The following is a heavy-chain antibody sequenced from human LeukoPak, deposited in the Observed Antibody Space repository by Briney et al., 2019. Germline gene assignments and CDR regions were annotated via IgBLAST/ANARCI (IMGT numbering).Heavy chain of an antibody. CDR3: ARRYCTNGVCYLFDY. D-gene: IGHD2-8*01. Sequence: SETLSLTCTVSGGSISSSSYYWGWIRQPPGKGLEWIGSIYYSGSTYYNPSLKSRVTISVDTSKNQFSLKLSSVTAADTAVCYCARRYCTNGVCYLFDYWGQGTLVTVSS. CDR1: GGSISSSSYY. J-gene: IGHJ4*02. V-gene: IGHV4-39*07. CDR2: IYYSGST.